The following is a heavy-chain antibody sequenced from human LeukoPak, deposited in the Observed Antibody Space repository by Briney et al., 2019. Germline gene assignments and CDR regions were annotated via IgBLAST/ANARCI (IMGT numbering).Heavy chain of an antibody. Sequence: PSETLSLTCAAYGGSFSGYYWSWIRQPPGKGLEWIGEINHSGSTNYNPSLKSRVTISVDTSKNQFSLKLSSVTAADTAVYYCATRRAHDSSGYYGAWGQGTLVTVSS. CDR3: ATRRAHDSSGYYGA. V-gene: IGHV4-34*01. CDR2: INHSGST. CDR1: GGSFSGYY. D-gene: IGHD3-22*01. J-gene: IGHJ5*02.